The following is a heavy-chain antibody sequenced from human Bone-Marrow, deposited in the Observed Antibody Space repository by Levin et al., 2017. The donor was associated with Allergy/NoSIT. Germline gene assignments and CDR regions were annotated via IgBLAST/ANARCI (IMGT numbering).Heavy chain of an antibody. CDR1: GFTFSSYA. J-gene: IGHJ4*02. Sequence: GGSLRLSCAASGFTFSSYAMSWVRQAPGKGLEWVSAISGSGGSTYYADSVQGRFTISRDNYKNTLYLQMNSLRDEDAAVYYCARVGCGGTIQLGTYCDYWGQGTLVTVSS. D-gene: IGHD5-18*01. CDR3: ARVGCGGTIQLGTYCDY. V-gene: IGHV3-23*01. CDR2: ISGSGGST.